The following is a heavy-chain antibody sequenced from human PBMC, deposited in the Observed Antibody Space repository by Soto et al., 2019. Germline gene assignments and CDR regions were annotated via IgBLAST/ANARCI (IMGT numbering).Heavy chain of an antibody. Sequence: VSVKPCSKASGERFCRNSIRWVCQAPGQGLEWMGWINPNSGGTNYAQKFQGCVTMTRDTSISTAYMELSRLRSDDTAVYFCARDWVYGETPQGPLDIRGQGTMVTVSS. CDR3: ARDWVYGETPQGPLDI. J-gene: IGHJ3*02. CDR2: INPNSGGT. V-gene: IGHV1-2*04. D-gene: IGHD4-17*01. CDR1: GERFCRNS.